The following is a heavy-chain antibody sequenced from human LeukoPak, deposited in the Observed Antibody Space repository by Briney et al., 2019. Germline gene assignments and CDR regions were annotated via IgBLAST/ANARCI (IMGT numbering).Heavy chain of an antibody. D-gene: IGHD3-10*01. J-gene: IGHJ4*02. V-gene: IGHV4-59*01. Sequence: PSETLSLTCTVSGGSINSFYWSWIRQSPGKGLEWIGNIYYRGNTNYNPSLQSRVTISVDTSMRQFSLRLSSVTAADTAIYYCARVEGVVRGLGPPAIKSRVYFDHWGQGTLVTVSS. CDR1: GGSINSFY. CDR2: IYYRGNT. CDR3: ARVEGVVRGLGPPAIKSRVYFDH.